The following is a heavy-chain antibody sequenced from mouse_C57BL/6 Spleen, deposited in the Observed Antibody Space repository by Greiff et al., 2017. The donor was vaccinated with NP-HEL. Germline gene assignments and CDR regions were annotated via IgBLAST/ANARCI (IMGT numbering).Heavy chain of an antibody. Sequence: EVQLQQSGPELVKPGASVKISCKASGYTFTDYYMNWVKQSHGKSLEWIGDINPNNGGTSYNQKFKGKATLTVDKSSSTAYMEPRSLTSEDSAVYYCARGGATVVIDYWGQGTTLTVSS. CDR1: GYTFTDYY. V-gene: IGHV1-26*01. J-gene: IGHJ2*01. CDR3: ARGGATVVIDY. CDR2: INPNNGGT. D-gene: IGHD1-1*01.